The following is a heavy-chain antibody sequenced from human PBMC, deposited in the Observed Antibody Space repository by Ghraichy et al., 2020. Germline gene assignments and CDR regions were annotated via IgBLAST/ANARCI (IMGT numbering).Heavy chain of an antibody. D-gene: IGHD3-16*01. CDR2: ISYDGSNK. CDR1: GFTFSSYA. CDR3: ARGPGGGYYYGMDV. Sequence: GGSLRLSCAASGFTFSSYAMHWVRQAPGKGLEWVAVISYDGSNKYYADSVKGRFTISRDNSKNTLYLQMNSLRAEDTAVYYCARGPGGGYYYGMDVWGQGTTVNVSS. J-gene: IGHJ6*02. V-gene: IGHV3-30-3*01.